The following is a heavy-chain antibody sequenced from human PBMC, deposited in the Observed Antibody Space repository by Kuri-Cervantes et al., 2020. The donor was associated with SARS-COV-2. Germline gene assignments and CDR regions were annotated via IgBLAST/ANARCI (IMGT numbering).Heavy chain of an antibody. CDR1: GYSISSGYY. Sequence: SETLSLTCTVSGYSISSGYYWGWIRQPPGKGLEWIGSIYHSGSTYYNPSLKSRVTISVDTSKNQFSLKLSSVTAADTAVYYCARAIYCSSTSCSYYFDYWGQGTLVTVS. J-gene: IGHJ4*02. CDR3: ARAIYCSSTSCSYYFDY. D-gene: IGHD2-2*01. V-gene: IGHV4-38-2*02. CDR2: IYHSGST.